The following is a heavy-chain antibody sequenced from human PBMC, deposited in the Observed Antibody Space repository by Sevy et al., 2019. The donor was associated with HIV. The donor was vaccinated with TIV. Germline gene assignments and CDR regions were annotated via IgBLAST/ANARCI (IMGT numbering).Heavy chain of an antibody. J-gene: IGHJ6*02. CDR2: ISYDGSNK. CDR1: GFTFSSYA. CDR3: ARAGYYYGMDV. V-gene: IGHV3-30-3*01. Sequence: GGSLRLSCAASGFTFSSYAMHWVRQAPGKGLEWVAVISYDGSNKYYADSVKGRFTISRDNSKNTLYLQMNSLRAGDTAVYYCARAGYYYGMDVWGQGTTVTVSS.